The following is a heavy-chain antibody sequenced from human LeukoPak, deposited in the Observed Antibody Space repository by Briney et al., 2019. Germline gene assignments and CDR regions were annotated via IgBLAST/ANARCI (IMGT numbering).Heavy chain of an antibody. V-gene: IGHV3-33*06. CDR2: IWYDGSNK. CDR3: AKDSEGEQLGVFDY. J-gene: IGHJ4*02. D-gene: IGHD6-6*01. Sequence: PGRSLRLSCAASGFTFSSYGMHWVRQAPGKGLEWVAVIWYDGSNKYYADSVKGRFTISRDNSKNTLYLQMNSLRAEDTAVYYCAKDSEGEQLGVFDYWGQGTLVTVSS. CDR1: GFTFSSYG.